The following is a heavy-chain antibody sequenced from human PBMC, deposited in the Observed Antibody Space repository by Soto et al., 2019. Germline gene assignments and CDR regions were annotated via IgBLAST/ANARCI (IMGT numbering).Heavy chain of an antibody. Sequence: QVHLVESGGGVVQPGTSLRLSCAASGFTFSKHGMHWVRQAPGKGLEWMAVIVADGRSQHYADSVKGRFTISRDNSKNTLFLQMNRLKAEDTAVYYCARDDDYGDNGLDYWGQGTLVTVSS. CDR3: ARDDDYGDNGLDY. CDR1: GFTFSKHG. CDR2: IVADGRSQ. V-gene: IGHV3-33*01. D-gene: IGHD4-17*01. J-gene: IGHJ4*02.